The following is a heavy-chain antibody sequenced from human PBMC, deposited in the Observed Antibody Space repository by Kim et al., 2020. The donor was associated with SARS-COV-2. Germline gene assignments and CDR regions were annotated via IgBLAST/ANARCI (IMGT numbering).Heavy chain of an antibody. J-gene: IGHJ6*02. CDR2: ISSSGSTI. Sequence: GGSLRLSCAASGFTFSSYEMNWVRQAPGKGLEWVSYISSSGSTIYYADSVKGRFTISRDNAKNSLYLQMNSLRAEDMAVYYCARAKFDWLLYSYGMDVWGQGTTVTVSS. CDR1: GFTFSSYE. V-gene: IGHV3-48*03. D-gene: IGHD3-9*01. CDR3: ARAKFDWLLYSYGMDV.